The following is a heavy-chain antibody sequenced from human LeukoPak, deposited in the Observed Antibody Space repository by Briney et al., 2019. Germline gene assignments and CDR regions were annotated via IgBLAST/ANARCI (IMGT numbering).Heavy chain of an antibody. J-gene: IGHJ5*02. CDR2: VSPYNGDT. V-gene: IGHV1-18*01. D-gene: IGHD3-9*01. Sequence: ASVKVSCKASGYTFTSYAMNWVRQAPGQGLEWMGWVSPYNGDTNYAQKFQGRVTMSTDTSTNIAYMELRSLRFDDTAIYYCAKDWHILTGRNCFDPWGQGTLVTVSS. CDR1: GYTFTSYA. CDR3: AKDWHILTGRNCFDP.